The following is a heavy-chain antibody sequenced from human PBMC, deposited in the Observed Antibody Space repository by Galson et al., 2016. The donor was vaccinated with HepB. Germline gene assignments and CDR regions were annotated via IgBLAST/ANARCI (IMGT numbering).Heavy chain of an antibody. Sequence: QSGAEVKKPGESLKISCKGSGYRFADYWIAWVRQMPGKGLEWMRIIYPDDSDTTYGPSFQGQVPISADKSISTAYLEWSSLKASDTAMYYCARQHYGSESYDRHFDHWGRGTLVTVSS. CDR1: GYRFADYW. CDR3: ARQHYGSESYDRHFDH. CDR2: IYPDDSDT. D-gene: IGHD3-10*01. J-gene: IGHJ4*02. V-gene: IGHV5-51*01.